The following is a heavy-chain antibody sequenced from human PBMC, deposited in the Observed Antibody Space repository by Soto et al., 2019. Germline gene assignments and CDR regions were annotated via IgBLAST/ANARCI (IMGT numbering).Heavy chain of an antibody. CDR1: GGTFSSYA. V-gene: IGHV1-69*13. D-gene: IGHD2-2*01. J-gene: IGHJ6*02. Sequence: GASVKVYCKASGGTFSSYAISWVRQAPGQGLEWMGGIIPIFGTANYAQKFQGRVTITADESTSTAYMELSSLRSEDTAVYYCARSTSGDIVVVPAAKGYSSGWYQGYYYYGMDVWGQGTTVTVSS. CDR2: IIPIFGTA. CDR3: ARSTSGDIVVVPAAKGYSSGWYQGYYYYGMDV.